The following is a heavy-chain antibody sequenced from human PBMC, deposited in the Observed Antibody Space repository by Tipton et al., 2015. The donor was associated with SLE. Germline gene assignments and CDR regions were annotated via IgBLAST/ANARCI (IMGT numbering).Heavy chain of an antibody. Sequence: RSLRLSCAASGFSFSSYDMHWVRQAPGKGLEWVAVIWHDGRNKYYADSVKGRFTMSRDNSKNTLYLQMNSLRAEDTAMYYCARDGVKGVVPIFDFWGQGTLVTVSS. J-gene: IGHJ4*02. D-gene: IGHD3-3*01. V-gene: IGHV3-33*01. CDR2: IWHDGRNK. CDR3: ARDGVKGVVPIFDF. CDR1: GFSFSSYD.